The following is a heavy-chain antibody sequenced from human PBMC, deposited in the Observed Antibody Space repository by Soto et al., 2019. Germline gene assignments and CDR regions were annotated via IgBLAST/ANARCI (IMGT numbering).Heavy chain of an antibody. D-gene: IGHD2-15*01. V-gene: IGHV1-2*04. Sequence: WASVKVSCKASGYTFTGYYMHWVRQAPGQGLEWMGWINPNSGGTNYAQKFQGWVTMTRDTSISTAYMELSRLRSDDTAVYYCARGRRTYCSGGSCYLQLYYFDYWGQGTLVTVSS. CDR1: GYTFTGYY. CDR3: ARGRRTYCSGGSCYLQLYYFDY. J-gene: IGHJ4*02. CDR2: INPNSGGT.